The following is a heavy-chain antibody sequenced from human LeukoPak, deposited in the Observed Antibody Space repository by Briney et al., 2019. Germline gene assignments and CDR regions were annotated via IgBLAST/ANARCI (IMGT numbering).Heavy chain of an antibody. CDR2: IIPIFGTA. CDR1: GGTFSSYA. V-gene: IGHV1-69*13. CDR3: ASGEAITMVRGVGHKEGYFDH. Sequence: SVKVSCKASGGTFSSYAISWVRQAPGQGLEWMGGIIPIFGTANYAQKFQGRVTITADESTSTAYMELSSLRSEDTAVYYCASGEAITMVRGVGHKEGYFDHWGQGTLVTVSS. D-gene: IGHD3-10*01. J-gene: IGHJ4*02.